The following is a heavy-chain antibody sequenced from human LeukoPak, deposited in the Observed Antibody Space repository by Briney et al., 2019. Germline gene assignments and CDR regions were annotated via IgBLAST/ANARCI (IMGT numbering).Heavy chain of an antibody. D-gene: IGHD3-16*02. J-gene: IGHJ3*02. CDR3: ASIGLRLGELSPHDAFDI. V-gene: IGHV4-34*01. Sequence: SETLSLTCAVYGGSFSGYYWSWIRQPPGKGLEWIGEINHSGSTNYNPSLKSRVTISVDKSKNQFSLKLSSVTAADTAVYYCASIGLRLGELSPHDAFDIWGQGTMVTVSS. CDR1: GGSFSGYY. CDR2: INHSGST.